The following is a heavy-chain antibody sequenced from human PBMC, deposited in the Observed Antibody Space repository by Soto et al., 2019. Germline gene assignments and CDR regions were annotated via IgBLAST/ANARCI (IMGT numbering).Heavy chain of an antibody. CDR2: IIPVFGTA. Sequence: SVKVSCKASGGTFSSYAIGWVRQAPGQGXEWMGGIIPVFGTANYAQKFQGRVTVTADKSTSTAYMELSSLRSEDTAVYYCASSYYDSSGYYYYYYGMDVWGQGTTVTVSS. J-gene: IGHJ6*02. D-gene: IGHD3-22*01. CDR1: GGTFSSYA. CDR3: ASSYYDSSGYYYYYYGMDV. V-gene: IGHV1-69*06.